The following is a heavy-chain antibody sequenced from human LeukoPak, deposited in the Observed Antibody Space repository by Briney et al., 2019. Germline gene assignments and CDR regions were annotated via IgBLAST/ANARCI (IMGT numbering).Heavy chain of an antibody. CDR1: GFTFSSYS. CDR3: ARDLGGSGSF. Sequence: GGSLRLSCAASGFTFSSYSMNWVRQAPGKGLEWVSSISSSSSYTYYADSVKGRFTISRDNAKNSLYLQMNSLRAEDTAVYYCARDLGGSGSFWGQGTLVTVSS. V-gene: IGHV3-21*01. J-gene: IGHJ4*02. CDR2: ISSSSSYT. D-gene: IGHD3-10*01.